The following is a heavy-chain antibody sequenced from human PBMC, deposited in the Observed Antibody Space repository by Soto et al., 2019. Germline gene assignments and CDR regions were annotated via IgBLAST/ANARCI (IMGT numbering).Heavy chain of an antibody. V-gene: IGHV1-3*05. J-gene: IGHJ4*02. CDR2: INAGNGNT. CDR3: ARSIVVVTALDY. D-gene: IGHD2-21*02. CDR1: GYTFTSYA. Sequence: QVQLVQSGAEEKKPGASVKASCKASGYTFTSYAMQWVRQAPGQRLEWMGWINAGNGNTKYSQKFQGRVTITRDTSASTAYMKLSSLRSEDTAVYYCARSIVVVTALDYWGQGTLVTVSS.